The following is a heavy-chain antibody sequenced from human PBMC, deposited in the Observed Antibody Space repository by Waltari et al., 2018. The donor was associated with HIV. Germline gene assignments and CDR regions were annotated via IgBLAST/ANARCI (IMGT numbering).Heavy chain of an antibody. CDR2: ISGSGGST. Sequence: EVQLLASGGGVVQPGGSLRLSCGASGFTFEGYAMTWVRLAPGKGLEWVSGISGSGGSTFYADSVKGRFAISRDNSKNTLYLQMNTLRAEDTAVYYCAKFRGSGSDYWGQGAQVTVSS. CDR1: GFTFEGYA. CDR3: AKFRGSGSDY. J-gene: IGHJ4*02. V-gene: IGHV3-23*01. D-gene: IGHD3-10*01.